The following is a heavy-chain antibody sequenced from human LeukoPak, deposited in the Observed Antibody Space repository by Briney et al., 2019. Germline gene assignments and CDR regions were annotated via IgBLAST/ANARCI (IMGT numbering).Heavy chain of an antibody. V-gene: IGHV3-53*01. CDR2: IYGGDTT. D-gene: IGHD2-15*01. CDR1: GFIVTNNY. CDR3: ATLYGGQRADGY. Sequence: GGSLRLSCAASGFIVTNNYMSWVRQAPGKGLEWVSAIYGGDTTEYADSVKGRFIISRDISKNTVYLQMNTVRTEDTAVYYCATLYGGQRADGYWGQGTLVIVSS. J-gene: IGHJ1*01.